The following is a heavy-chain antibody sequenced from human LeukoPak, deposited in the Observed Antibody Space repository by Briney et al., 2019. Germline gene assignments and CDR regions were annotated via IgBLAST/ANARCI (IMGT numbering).Heavy chain of an antibody. J-gene: IGHJ4*02. CDR3: ARVRGYDILTGYFDY. CDR1: GGSISSYY. V-gene: IGHV4-59*01. CDR2: IYYSGST. Sequence: SETLSLTCTVSGGSISSYYWSWIRQPPGKGLEWIGYIYYSGSTNYNPSLKSRVTISVDTSKNQFSLKLSSVTAADTAVYYCARVRGYDILTGYFDYWGQGTPVTFSS. D-gene: IGHD3-9*01.